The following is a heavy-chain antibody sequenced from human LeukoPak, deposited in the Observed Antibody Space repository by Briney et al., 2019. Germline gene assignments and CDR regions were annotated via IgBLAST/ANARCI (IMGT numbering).Heavy chain of an antibody. CDR2: IYPGDSDT. J-gene: IGHJ3*02. CDR1: GYSFTNYW. V-gene: IGHV5-51*01. CDR3: ASIYCGGDCSLGAFDI. D-gene: IGHD2-21*01. Sequence: GESLKISCKGSGYSFTNYWIGWVRQMPGKGLEWMGIIYPGDSDTRYSPSFQGQVTISADKSISTAYLQWSSLKASDTAMYYCASIYCGGDCSLGAFDIWGRGTMVTVSS.